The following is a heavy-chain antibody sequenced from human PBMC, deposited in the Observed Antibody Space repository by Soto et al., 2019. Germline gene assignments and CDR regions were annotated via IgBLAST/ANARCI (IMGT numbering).Heavy chain of an antibody. D-gene: IGHD3-22*01. CDR1: GYRLGSNY. J-gene: IGHJ6*02. V-gene: IGHV1-2*02. Sequence: SVKISCKAPGYRLGSNYIHLVRQTPGQGLEWMGWINPNSSGTVYAQKFQGRVTMTRDTSLTTVYMQLNRLTSDDSAVYYCARDLIVDGPDNYAMEVWGQGTTVTVSS. CDR3: ARDLIVDGPDNYAMEV. CDR2: INPNSSGT.